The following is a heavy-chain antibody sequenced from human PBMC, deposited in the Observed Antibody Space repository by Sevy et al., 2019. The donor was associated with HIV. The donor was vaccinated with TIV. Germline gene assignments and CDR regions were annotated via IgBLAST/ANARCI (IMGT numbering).Heavy chain of an antibody. V-gene: IGHV3-7*03. D-gene: IGHD2-2*01. CDR2: IKRDGSEK. CDR3: ARDCSSATCLWGLDV. CDR1: GFTFSNYW. Sequence: GGSLRLSCAASGFTFSNYWMSWVRQAPGKGLEWVANIKRDGSEKYYVASVKGRFTISRDNAKTSLYLQMNSLRAEDTAVYYGARDCSSATCLWGLDVWGQGTTVTVSS. J-gene: IGHJ6*02.